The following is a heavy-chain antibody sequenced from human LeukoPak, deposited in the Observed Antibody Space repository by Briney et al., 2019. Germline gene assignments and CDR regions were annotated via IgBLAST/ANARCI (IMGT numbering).Heavy chain of an antibody. D-gene: IGHD3-22*01. J-gene: IGHJ4*02. V-gene: IGHV3-15*01. CDR1: GFTFSDAW. CDR3: TSLYYNYDSSGSPSY. CDR2: IRSKTNGGTT. Sequence: GGSLRLSCAASGFTFSDAWMSWVRQAPGKGLEWVGRIRSKTNGGTTDYAAPVKGRFTISRDDSKNTVHLQMNSLKTEDTAVYYCTSLYYNYDSSGSPSYWGQGTLVTVSS.